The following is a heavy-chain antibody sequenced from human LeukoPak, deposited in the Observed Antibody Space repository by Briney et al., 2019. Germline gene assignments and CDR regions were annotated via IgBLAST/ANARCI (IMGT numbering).Heavy chain of an antibody. Sequence: ASVKVSCKASGYTFTSYGISWVRQAPGQGLEWMGWISAYNGNTNYAQKLQGRVTMTTDTSTSTAYMELRSLRSDDTAVYYCARWGHCSGGSCYSYSQGWYYYGMDVWGQGTTVTVSS. CDR2: ISAYNGNT. J-gene: IGHJ6*02. CDR1: GYTFTSYG. D-gene: IGHD2-15*01. V-gene: IGHV1-18*01. CDR3: ARWGHCSGGSCYSYSQGWYYYGMDV.